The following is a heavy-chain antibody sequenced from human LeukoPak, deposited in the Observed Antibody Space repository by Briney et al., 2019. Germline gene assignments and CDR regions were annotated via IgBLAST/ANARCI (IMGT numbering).Heavy chain of an antibody. CDR3: AAELKVGDLYFDP. CDR1: GFTFSTSV. J-gene: IGHJ5*02. D-gene: IGHD3-3*01. V-gene: IGHV1-58*02. CDR2: IVVGSGST. Sequence: GTSVKVSCKASGFTFSTSVMHWVRQTRGQRREGIGWIVVGSGSTDYAQKFQGRVTLTRDMSTSTAYMEVSSLTSEDTATYYCAAELKVGDLYFDPWGQGTLVTVSS.